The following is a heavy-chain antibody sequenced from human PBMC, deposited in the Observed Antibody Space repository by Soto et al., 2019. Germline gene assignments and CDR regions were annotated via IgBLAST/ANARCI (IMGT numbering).Heavy chain of an antibody. D-gene: IGHD2-2*01. CDR1: GGSISSGGSY. Sequence: QVQLQESGPGLVKPSQTLSLTCTVSGGSISSGGSYWVWIRQHPGKGLEWIGYIYYSGSTYYNPSLKSRVTIAVDTSKNQFSLKLSSVTAADTAVYYCARSRTSANYFDYWGQGTLVTVSS. V-gene: IGHV4-31*03. J-gene: IGHJ4*02. CDR2: IYYSGST. CDR3: ARSRTSANYFDY.